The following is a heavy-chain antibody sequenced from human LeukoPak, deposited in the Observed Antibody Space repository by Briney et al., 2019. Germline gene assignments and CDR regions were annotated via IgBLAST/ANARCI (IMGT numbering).Heavy chain of an antibody. CDR3: ARGHCTNGVCYCAGLV. J-gene: IGHJ6*04. V-gene: IGHV1-8*01. CDR1: GYTFTSYD. CDR2: MNPNSGNT. D-gene: IGHD2-8*01. Sequence: GASVKVSCKASGYTFTSYDINWVRQATGQGLEWMGWMNPNSGNTGYAQKFQGRVTMTRNTSISTAYMELSSLRSEDTAVYYCARGHCTNGVCYCAGLVWGKGTTVTVSS.